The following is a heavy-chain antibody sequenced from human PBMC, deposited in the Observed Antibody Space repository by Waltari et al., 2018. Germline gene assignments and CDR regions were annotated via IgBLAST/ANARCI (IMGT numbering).Heavy chain of an antibody. V-gene: IGHV2-5*01. CDR2: IYWNDDK. Sequence: QITLKESGPTLVKPTQTLTLTCTFSGFSLSTSGVGVGWIRQPPGKALEWLALIYWNDDKRYSPSLKSRLTITKDTSKNQVVLTMTNMDPVDTATYYCARPYYYDSNGYPLFDYWGQGTLVTVSS. D-gene: IGHD3-22*01. CDR1: GFSLSTSGVG. J-gene: IGHJ4*02. CDR3: ARPYYYDSNGYPLFDY.